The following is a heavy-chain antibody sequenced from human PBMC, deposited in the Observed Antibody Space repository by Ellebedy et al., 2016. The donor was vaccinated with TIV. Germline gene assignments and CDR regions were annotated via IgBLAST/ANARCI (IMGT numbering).Heavy chain of an antibody. V-gene: IGHV3-9*01. J-gene: IGHJ4*02. CDR1: GFTFDDYA. CDR3: AKGRGVGPYYFDY. CDR2: TSWNSGSI. Sequence: SLKISXAASGFTFDDYALHWVRQAPGKGLEWVSGTSWNSGSIGYADSVKGRFTISRDNAKNSLYLQMNSLRAEDTALYYCAKGRGVGPYYFDYWGQGTLVTVSS.